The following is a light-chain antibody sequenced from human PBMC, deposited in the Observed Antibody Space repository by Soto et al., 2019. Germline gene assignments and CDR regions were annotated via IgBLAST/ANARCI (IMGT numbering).Light chain of an antibody. V-gene: IGLV2-14*01. CDR3: SSYTRSSTVV. J-gene: IGLJ2*01. CDR1: SSDVGGYNY. CDR2: DVS. Sequence: QSALTQPASVSGSPGQSITISCTGTSSDVGGYNYVSWYQQHPGKAPKLMIYDVSNRPSGVSNRFSGSKSGNTASLTISGLQDEDEDDYYCSSYTRSSTVVFGGGTKLTVL.